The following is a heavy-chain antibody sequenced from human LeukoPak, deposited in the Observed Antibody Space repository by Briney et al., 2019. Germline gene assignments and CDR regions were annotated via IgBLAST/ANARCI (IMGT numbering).Heavy chain of an antibody. V-gene: IGHV4-39*07. D-gene: IGHD5-12*01. CDR1: GGYISSSSYY. CDR2: INHSGST. CDR3: ARGGYSGYDYWFDP. Sequence: SSETLSLTCTVSGGYISSSSYYWSWIRQPPGKGLEWIGEINHSGSTNYNPSPRSRVTISVDTSKNQFSLKLSSVTAADTAVYYCARGGYSGYDYWFDPWGQGTLVTVSS. J-gene: IGHJ5*02.